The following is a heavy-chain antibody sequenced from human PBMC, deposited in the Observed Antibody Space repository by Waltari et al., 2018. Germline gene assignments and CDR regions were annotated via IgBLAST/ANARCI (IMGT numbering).Heavy chain of an antibody. Sequence: EVQMVESGGGLVQPGGSLRLSGAASGFPFGRYWMTWVRQAPGKGLEWVANIKQDGSENYYVDSVKGRFTISRDDAKNSLYLQMNSLRNEDTAVYFCARVFVYGANSGKRPMDVWGKGTTVTVSS. CDR2: IKQDGSEN. CDR1: GFPFGRYW. V-gene: IGHV3-7*01. D-gene: IGHD4-17*01. CDR3: ARVFVYGANSGKRPMDV. J-gene: IGHJ6*03.